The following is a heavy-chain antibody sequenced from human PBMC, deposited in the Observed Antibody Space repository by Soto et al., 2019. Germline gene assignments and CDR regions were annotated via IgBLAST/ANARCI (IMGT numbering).Heavy chain of an antibody. CDR1: GGSLSSYY. D-gene: IGHD2-15*01. Sequence: PSETLSLTCVVSGGSLSSYYWSWIRQPPGKGLEWIGYLHYSGSTNYNPSLKSRVTTSVDTSKNQFSLKLSSVTAADTAVYYCAKITQGGGSFDYWGQGTLVTVS. J-gene: IGHJ4*02. CDR3: AKITQGGGSFDY. CDR2: LHYSGST. V-gene: IGHV4-59*01.